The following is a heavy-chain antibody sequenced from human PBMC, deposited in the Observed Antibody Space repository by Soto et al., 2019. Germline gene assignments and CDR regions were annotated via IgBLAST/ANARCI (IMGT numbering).Heavy chain of an antibody. V-gene: IGHV3-23*01. J-gene: IGHJ6*02. CDR1: GFTFSSYA. CDR2: ISGSGGST. CDR3: AKDVFAGDYYGMDV. D-gene: IGHD3-10*01. Sequence: GGSLRLSCAASGFTFSSYAMSWVRQAPGKGLEWVSAISGSGGSTYYADSVKGRFTISRDNSKNTLYLQMNSLRAEDTAVYYCAKDVFAGDYYGMDVWGQGTTVTVSS.